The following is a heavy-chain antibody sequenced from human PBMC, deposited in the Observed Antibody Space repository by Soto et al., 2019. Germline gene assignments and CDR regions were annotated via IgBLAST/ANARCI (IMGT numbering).Heavy chain of an antibody. CDR2: IIPILGIG. CDR3: ARPVAAAGTAAAFDI. D-gene: IGHD6-13*01. V-gene: IGHV1-69*02. J-gene: IGHJ3*02. CDR1: GGTFSSYT. Sequence: QVQLVQSGAEVKKPGSSVKVSCKASGGTFSSYTISWVRQAPGQGLEWMGRIIPILGIGNDGQKLQGRVTITAHKSTSTAYMELSSLRSDDTAVYYCARPVAAAGTAAAFDIWGQRTIVTVSS.